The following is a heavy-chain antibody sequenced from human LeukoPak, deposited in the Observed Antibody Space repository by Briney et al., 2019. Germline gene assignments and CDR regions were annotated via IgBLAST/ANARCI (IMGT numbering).Heavy chain of an antibody. Sequence: SETLSLTCTVSGYSISSGYYWGWIRQPPGKGLEWIGEINHSGSTNYNPSLKSRVTISVDTSKNQFSLKLSSVTAADTAVYYCARASPDAFDIWGQGTMVTVSS. CDR3: ARASPDAFDI. J-gene: IGHJ3*02. CDR1: GYSISSGYY. CDR2: INHSGST. V-gene: IGHV4-38-2*02. D-gene: IGHD6-6*01.